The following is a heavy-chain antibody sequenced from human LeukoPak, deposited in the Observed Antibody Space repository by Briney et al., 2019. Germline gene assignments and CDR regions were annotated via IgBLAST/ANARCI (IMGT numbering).Heavy chain of an antibody. CDR2: IYYSGST. CDR1: GGSISSSSYY. J-gene: IGHJ6*03. D-gene: IGHD6-6*01. Sequence: SETLSLTCTVSGGSISSSSYYWGWIRQPPGKGLEWIGSIYYSGSTYYNPSLKSRVTISVDTSKNQFSLKLSSVTAADTAVYYCARTGGEYSSSSLPIYYYYYMDVWGKGTTVTVSS. CDR3: ARTGGEYSSSSLPIYYYYYMDV. V-gene: IGHV4-39*07.